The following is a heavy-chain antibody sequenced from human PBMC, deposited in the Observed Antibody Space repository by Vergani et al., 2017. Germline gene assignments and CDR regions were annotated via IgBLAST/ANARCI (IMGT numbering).Heavy chain of an antibody. CDR2: IYYSGST. D-gene: IGHD3-22*01. Sequence: QVQLQESGPGLVKPSETLSLTCTVSGGSISSYYWSWIRQPPGKGLDWIGYIYYSGSTNYNPSLKSRVTISVDTSKNQFSLKLSSVTAADTAVYYCARGGYYYDSSGYHHPFDYWGQGTLVTVSS. J-gene: IGHJ4*02. CDR1: GGSISSYY. CDR3: ARGGYYYDSSGYHHPFDY. V-gene: IGHV4-59*01.